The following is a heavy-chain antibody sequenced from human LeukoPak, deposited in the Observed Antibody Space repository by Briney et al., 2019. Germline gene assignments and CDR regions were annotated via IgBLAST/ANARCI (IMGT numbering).Heavy chain of an antibody. Sequence: SETLSLTCTVSGGSIGTYYWSWIRQPPGKGLEWIGYIYYTGSTNYNPSLKSRVTISVDTSKNQFSLKLSSVTAADTAVYYCARDDYGFDYWGQGTLVTVSS. CDR1: GGSIGTYY. D-gene: IGHD4-17*01. CDR3: ARDDYGFDY. J-gene: IGHJ4*02. CDR2: IYYTGST. V-gene: IGHV4-59*01.